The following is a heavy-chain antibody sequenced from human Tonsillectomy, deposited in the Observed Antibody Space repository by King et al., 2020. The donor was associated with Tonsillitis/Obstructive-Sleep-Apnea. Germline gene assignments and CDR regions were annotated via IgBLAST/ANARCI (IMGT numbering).Heavy chain of an antibody. CDR3: ARVGATTGWFDP. D-gene: IGHD1-26*01. J-gene: IGHJ5*02. V-gene: IGHV4-59*01. CDR1: GGSISSYY. Sequence: QLQESGPGLVKPSETLSLTCTVSGGSISSYYWSWIRQPPGKGLEWIGYIYYSGSTNYNPSLKSRVTISVDTSKNQFSLKLSSVTAADTAVYYCARVGATTGWFDPWGQGNLVTVSS. CDR2: IYYSGST.